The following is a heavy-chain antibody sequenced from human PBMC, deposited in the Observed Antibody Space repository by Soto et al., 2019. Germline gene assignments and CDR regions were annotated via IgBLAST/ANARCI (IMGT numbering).Heavy chain of an antibody. CDR1: RFAFGSYG. J-gene: IGHJ4*02. D-gene: IGHD2-2*01. Sequence: QVQLVESGGGVVQPGGSLRLSCAASRFAFGSYGMHWVRQPPGKGLEWVAVIWYDGGEKHYADSVKGRFTIPRDNSKNTLYLQMNGLRVEDAAVYYCARGGCSSASCSDFDYWGQGTLVTVSS. CDR2: IWYDGGEK. V-gene: IGHV3-33*01. CDR3: ARGGCSSASCSDFDY.